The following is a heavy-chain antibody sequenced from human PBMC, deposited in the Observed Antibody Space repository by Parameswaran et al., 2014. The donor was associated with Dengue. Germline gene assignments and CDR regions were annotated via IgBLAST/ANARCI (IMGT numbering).Heavy chain of an antibody. CDR3: ARGTMPTYDVLTGYSGNWFDP. V-gene: IGHV4-39*01. D-gene: IGHD3-9*01. J-gene: IGHJ5*02. CDR2: ISYSGST. Sequence: WIRQPPGKGLEWIGSISYSGSTYYNPSLKSRVTISVDTSKNRFSLKVNSVTAADTSVYYCARGTMPTYDVLTGYSGNWFDPWGLGIQVTVSS.